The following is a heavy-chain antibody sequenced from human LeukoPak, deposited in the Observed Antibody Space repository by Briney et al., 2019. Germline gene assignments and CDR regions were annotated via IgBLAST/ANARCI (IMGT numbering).Heavy chain of an antibody. V-gene: IGHV3-48*01. CDR2: ITNSSATI. CDR3: ASGAFDV. Sequence: GGSLRLSCAASGFTFSHYSMNWVRQAPGKGLEWVSYITNSSATIYYADSVKGRFTIFRDDAKNSLYLQMNSLRAEDTAIYYCASGAFDVWGQGTVVTVSS. CDR1: GFTFSHYS. J-gene: IGHJ3*01.